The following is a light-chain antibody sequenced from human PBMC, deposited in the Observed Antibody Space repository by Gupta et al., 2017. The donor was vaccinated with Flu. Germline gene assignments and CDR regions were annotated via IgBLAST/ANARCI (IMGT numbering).Light chain of an antibody. J-gene: IGKJ4*01. CDR2: AAS. V-gene: IGKV1-27*01. Sequence: DIQMTHSPSSLSASVGDRVTITCRASQGISNYLAWYQQKPGKVPKLLIYAASTMHSGVPSRFFGSRSGTDVTLTISSLQPEDVATYYCQKYNSAPPLTFGGGTKVEIK. CDR1: QGISNY. CDR3: QKYNSAPPLT.